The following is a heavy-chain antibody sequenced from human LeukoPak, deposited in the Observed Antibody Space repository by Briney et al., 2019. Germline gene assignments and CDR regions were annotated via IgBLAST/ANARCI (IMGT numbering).Heavy chain of an antibody. CDR2: INPSGGST. Sequence: ASVKVSCKASGYTFTSYYMHWVRQAPGQGLEWTGIINPSGGSTSYAQKFQGRVTMTRDTSTSTVYMELSSLRSEDTAVYYCARGIRIGEWFGEFDYWGQGTLVTVSS. CDR1: GYTFTSYY. CDR3: ARGIRIGEWFGEFDY. J-gene: IGHJ4*02. D-gene: IGHD3-10*01. V-gene: IGHV1-46*01.